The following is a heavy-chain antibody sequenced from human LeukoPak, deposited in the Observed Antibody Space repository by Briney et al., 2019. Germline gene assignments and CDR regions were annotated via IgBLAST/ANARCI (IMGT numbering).Heavy chain of an antibody. CDR3: ARAPRITIFGVVIIRFDP. CDR2: IYYSGST. V-gene: IGHV4-31*03. D-gene: IGHD3-3*01. Sequence: SQTLSLTCTASGGSISSGGYYWSWIRQHPGKGLEWIGYIYYSGSTYYNPSLKSRVTISVDTSKNQFSLKLSSVTAADTAVYYCARAPRITIFGVVIIRFDPWGQGTLVTVSS. CDR1: GGSISSGGYY. J-gene: IGHJ5*02.